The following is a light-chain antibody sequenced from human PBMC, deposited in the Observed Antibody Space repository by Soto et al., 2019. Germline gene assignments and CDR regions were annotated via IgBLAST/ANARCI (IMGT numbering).Light chain of an antibody. V-gene: IGKV3-11*01. CDR3: QQRRNGRT. J-gene: IGKJ1*01. Sequence: EIVLTQSPGTLSLSPGERATLSCRTSQSVSTALAWYQQKPGQAPRLLIYGASSRATGIPDRFSGSGPGTDFTLTISRLEPEDFAVYYCQQRRNGRTFGQGTKVDIK. CDR2: GAS. CDR1: QSVSTA.